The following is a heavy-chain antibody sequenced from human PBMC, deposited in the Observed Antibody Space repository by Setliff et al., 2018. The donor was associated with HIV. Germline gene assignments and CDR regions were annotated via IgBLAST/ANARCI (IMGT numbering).Heavy chain of an antibody. CDR3: AIGSSNWPHRPNNYYFDY. Sequence: ASVKVSCKASGDTFTTYALHWVRQAPGQRLEWMGWINAGNGDTKSSQKFQGRVTITRDTSASTAYMELSSLRSEDTGVYYCAIGSSNWPHRPNNYYFDYWGQGTPVTGLL. J-gene: IGHJ4*02. D-gene: IGHD6-13*01. CDR1: GDTFTTYA. V-gene: IGHV1-3*01. CDR2: INAGNGDT.